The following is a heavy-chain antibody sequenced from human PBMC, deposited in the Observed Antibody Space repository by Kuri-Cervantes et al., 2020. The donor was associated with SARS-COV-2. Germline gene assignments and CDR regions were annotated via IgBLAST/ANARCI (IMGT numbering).Heavy chain of an antibody. Sequence: ASVKVSCKASGGTFSTDGITWVRQAPGQGLEWMGWINPNSGGTNYAQKFQGRVTMTRDTSISTAYMELSRLRSDDTAVYYCARVLTNRIQGADIVVVPAAPFDYWGQGTLVTVSS. CDR3: ARVLTNRIQGADIVVVPAAPFDY. V-gene: IGHV1-2*02. J-gene: IGHJ4*02. D-gene: IGHD2-2*01. CDR1: GGTFSTDG. CDR2: INPNSGGT.